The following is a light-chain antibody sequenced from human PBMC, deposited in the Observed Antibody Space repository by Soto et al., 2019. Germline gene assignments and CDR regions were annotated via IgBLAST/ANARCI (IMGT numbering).Light chain of an antibody. CDR2: AAS. Sequence: DIQMTQSPSSLSASVGDRVTITCRASQDIRHYLAWFQQKSGKAPKSLIYAASRLQSGVPSKFIGGGSGTDFTLTITGIQPDDFGTYYCQQYNSYPQTFGQGTKVEIK. J-gene: IGKJ1*01. V-gene: IGKV1-16*02. CDR3: QQYNSYPQT. CDR1: QDIRHY.